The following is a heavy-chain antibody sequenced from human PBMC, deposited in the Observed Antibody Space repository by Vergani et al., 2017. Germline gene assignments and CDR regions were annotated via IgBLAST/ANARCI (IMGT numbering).Heavy chain of an antibody. D-gene: IGHD4-11*01. J-gene: IGHJ6*03. CDR1: GGSFTSYH. V-gene: IGHV4-34*01. CDR2: IDHTGRP. Sequence: QVQLQQWGGGLLKPSETLSLTCVVNGGSFTSYHWTWIRQSPGEGLEWVGDIDHTGRPDYNPSLKSRLTMSVDKSRNQFSLTLNSVTATDTAIYFCARENTETNGHLYYYYYMDVWGQGTAVTGS. CDR3: ARENTETNGHLYYYYYMDV.